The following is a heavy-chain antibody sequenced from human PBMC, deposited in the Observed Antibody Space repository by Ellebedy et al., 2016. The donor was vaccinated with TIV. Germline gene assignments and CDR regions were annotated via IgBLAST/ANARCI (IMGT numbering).Heavy chain of an antibody. J-gene: IGHJ4*02. V-gene: IGHV3-7*01. Sequence: GESLKISCVASGFTFVSYCMSWVRQAPGKGLEWVANIKHDGSDTSYVDSVKGRFTVSRDNAKNSVYLQMNSLRDEDTAVYYCAREPNGWYHFDSWGQGTLVTVSS. CDR3: AREPNGWYHFDS. CDR2: IKHDGSDT. CDR1: GFTFVSYC. D-gene: IGHD6-19*01.